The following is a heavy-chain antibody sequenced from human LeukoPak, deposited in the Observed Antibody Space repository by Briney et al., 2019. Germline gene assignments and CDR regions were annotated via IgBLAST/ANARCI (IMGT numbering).Heavy chain of an antibody. Sequence: GRSLILSCAASGFTFSSYAMHWVRQAPGKGLEWVAVISYDESNKYYADSVKGRFTISRDNSKNTLYLQMNSLRAEDTAVYYCARSTVHAFDIWGQGTMVTVSS. CDR3: ARSTVHAFDI. CDR1: GFTFSSYA. CDR2: ISYDESNK. D-gene: IGHD2-2*01. J-gene: IGHJ3*02. V-gene: IGHV3-30*04.